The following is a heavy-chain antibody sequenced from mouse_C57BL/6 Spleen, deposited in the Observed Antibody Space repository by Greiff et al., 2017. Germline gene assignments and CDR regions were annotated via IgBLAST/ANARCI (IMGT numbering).Heavy chain of an antibody. CDR2: ISSGSSTI. Sequence: EVHLVESGGGLVKPGGSLKLSCAASGFTFSDYGMHWVRQAPEKGLEWVAYISSGSSTIYYADTVKGRFTISRDNAKNTLFLQMTSLRSEDTAMYYCARDYDGGVGYFDYWGQGTTLTVSS. D-gene: IGHD2-4*01. CDR1: GFTFSDYG. CDR3: ARDYDGGVGYFDY. V-gene: IGHV5-17*01. J-gene: IGHJ2*01.